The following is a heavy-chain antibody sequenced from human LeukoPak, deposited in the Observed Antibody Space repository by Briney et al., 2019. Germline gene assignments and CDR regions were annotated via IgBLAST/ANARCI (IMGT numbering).Heavy chain of an antibody. CDR2: IWYDGSNK. J-gene: IGHJ6*02. CDR1: VFTFSSYG. Sequence: PGRSLRLSCAASVFTFSSYGMHWVRQAPGKGLEWVAVIWYDGSNKYYADSVKGRFTISRDNSKNTVYLQMNSLRAEDTAVYYCARDRERYCSSTSCYHYYYYGMDVWGQGTTVTVSS. CDR3: ARDRERYCSSTSCYHYYYYGMDV. V-gene: IGHV3-33*01. D-gene: IGHD2-2*01.